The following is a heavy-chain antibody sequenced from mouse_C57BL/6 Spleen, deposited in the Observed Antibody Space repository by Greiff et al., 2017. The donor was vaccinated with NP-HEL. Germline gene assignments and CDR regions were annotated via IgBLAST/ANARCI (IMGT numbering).Heavy chain of an antibody. Sequence: VQLQQPGPGLVQPSQSLSITCTVSGFSLTSYGVHWVRQSPGKGLEWLGVIWSGGSTDYNAAFISRLSISKDNSNSQVYFKMNGLQADDTAICYCASVRYAMDYWGQGTSVTGSS. V-gene: IGHV2-2*01. CDR3: ASVRYAMDY. CDR1: GFSLTSYG. J-gene: IGHJ4*01. CDR2: IWSGGST. D-gene: IGHD2-14*01.